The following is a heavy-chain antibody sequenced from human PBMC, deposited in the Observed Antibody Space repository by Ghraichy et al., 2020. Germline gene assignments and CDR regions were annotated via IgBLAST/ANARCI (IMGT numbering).Heavy chain of an antibody. D-gene: IGHD4-17*01. CDR2: IYYRGNT. V-gene: IGHV4-39*01. CDR3: ARRPRMSPVTTKD. J-gene: IGHJ4*02. Sequence: SETLSLTCNVSGGSISGYNNYWGWVRQPPGKGLEWIGAIYYRGNTYYTPSLQSRVAISVDTSRNQFFLNLTSVTAADTAVYFCARRPRMSPVTTKDWGQGTLVTVST. CDR1: GGSISGYNNY.